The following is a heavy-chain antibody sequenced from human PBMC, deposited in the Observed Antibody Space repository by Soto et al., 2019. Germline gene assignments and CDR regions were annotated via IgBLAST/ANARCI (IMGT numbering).Heavy chain of an antibody. CDR3: ARDGVGYCISTSCLNWFDP. J-gene: IGHJ5*02. CDR2: ISAYNGNT. CDR1: GYTFTSYG. V-gene: IGHV1-18*01. D-gene: IGHD2-2*03. Sequence: QVQLVQAGAEVKKPGASVKVSCKASGYTFTSYGISWVRQAPGQGLEWMGWISAYNGNTNYAQKLQGRVTMTTDTSTSTAYMELRSLRSDDTAVYYCARDGVGYCISTSCLNWFDPWGQGTLVTVSS.